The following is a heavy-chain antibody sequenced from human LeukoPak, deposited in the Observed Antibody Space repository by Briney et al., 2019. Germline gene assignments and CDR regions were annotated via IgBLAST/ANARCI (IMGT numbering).Heavy chain of an antibody. CDR1: GFTFSDSW. CDR3: TTDSGSFDV. Sequence: GESLRLFCAASGFTFSDSWMTWVRQVPGKGLEWVGRIKSKIDGETTEYAAPVEGRFTISRDDSKTTVYLQMSGLRTEDTALYYCTTDSGSFDVWGRGTMVTVSS. V-gene: IGHV3-15*01. CDR2: IKSKIDGETT. D-gene: IGHD3-10*01. J-gene: IGHJ3*01.